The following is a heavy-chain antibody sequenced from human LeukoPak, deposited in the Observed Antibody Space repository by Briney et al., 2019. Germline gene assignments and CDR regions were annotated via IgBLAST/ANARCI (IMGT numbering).Heavy chain of an antibody. CDR3: ARSYAVTSPSDY. Sequence: GGSLRLSCAASGFTFSSYGMHWVRQAPGKGLEWVAFIRYDGSNKYYADSVKGRFTISRDNSKNTLYLQMNSLRAEDTAVYYCARSYAVTSPSDYWGQGTLVTVSS. CDR1: GFTFSSYG. D-gene: IGHD1-26*01. J-gene: IGHJ4*02. V-gene: IGHV3-30*02. CDR2: IRYDGSNK.